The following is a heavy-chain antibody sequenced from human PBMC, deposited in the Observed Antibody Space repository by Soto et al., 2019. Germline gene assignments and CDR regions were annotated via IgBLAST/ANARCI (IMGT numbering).Heavy chain of an antibody. CDR3: AKDHLAVWFGELYFGY. CDR2: ISYDGSNK. V-gene: IGHV3-30*18. CDR1: GFTFSSYG. J-gene: IGHJ4*02. Sequence: QTGGSLRLSCAASGFTFSSYGMHWVRQAPGKGLEWVAVISYDGSNKYYADSVKGRFTISRDNSKNTLYLQMNSLRAEDTAVYYCAKDHLAVWFGELYFGYWGQGTLVTVSS. D-gene: IGHD3-10*01.